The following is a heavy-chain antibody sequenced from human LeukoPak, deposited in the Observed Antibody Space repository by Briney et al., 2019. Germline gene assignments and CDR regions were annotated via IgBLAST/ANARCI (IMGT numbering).Heavy chain of an antibody. CDR1: GFSFSSYG. Sequence: GRSLRLSCAASGFSFSSYGMHWVRQAPGKGLEWVAVMSNDGRKIDYADSVKGRFTISRDNSKNTLYLQMNSLRAEDTAVYYCVRDSFGDSYFDYWGQGTLVTVSS. CDR3: VRDSFGDSYFDY. V-gene: IGHV3-33*01. J-gene: IGHJ4*02. D-gene: IGHD4-17*01. CDR2: MSNDGRKI.